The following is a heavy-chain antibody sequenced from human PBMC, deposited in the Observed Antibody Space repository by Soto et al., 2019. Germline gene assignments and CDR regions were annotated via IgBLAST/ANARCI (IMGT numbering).Heavy chain of an antibody. CDR3: ARDVRGYTGYDFGAFDI. D-gene: IGHD5-12*01. V-gene: IGHV1-3*01. CDR2: INAGNGYT. J-gene: IGHJ3*02. CDR1: GYIFTSYA. Sequence: QVQLVQSGAEVKKPGTSVKISFKASGYIFTSYAMHWVRQVPGQRLEWMGWINAGNGYTKYSQKFQGITTITRDPSASTIYMELGSLRSEDTALYYCARDVRGYTGYDFGAFDIWGQGTMVTVSS.